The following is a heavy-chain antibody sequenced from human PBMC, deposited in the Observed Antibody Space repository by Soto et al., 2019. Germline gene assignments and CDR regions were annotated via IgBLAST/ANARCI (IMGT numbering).Heavy chain of an antibody. CDR2: TYYRSRWYN. CDR1: GDSGSSNNAA. D-gene: IGHD1-7*01. J-gene: IGHJ6*03. CDR3: AGTTSHYWYYXDV. Sequence: SQTLSLTCAISGDSGSSNNAAWNWIRQSPSRGLEWLGRTYYRSRWYNDYAVSVKSRITVNPDTSKNQFSLQLTSVTPEDTAVYYCAGTTSHYWYYXDVWGKGTTVTVSS. V-gene: IGHV6-1*01.